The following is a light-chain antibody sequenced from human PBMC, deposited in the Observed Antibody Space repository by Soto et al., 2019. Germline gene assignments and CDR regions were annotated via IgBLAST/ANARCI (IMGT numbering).Light chain of an antibody. CDR1: QTISSW. Sequence: DIQMTQSPSTLSGSVGDRVTITCRASQTISSWLAWYQQKPGKAPKLLIYKASTLKSGVPSRFSGSGSGTEFTVTSRSLQPEDFATYYCQHYDSYSETFGQGTKVELK. V-gene: IGKV1-5*03. CDR3: QHYDSYSET. J-gene: IGKJ1*01. CDR2: KAS.